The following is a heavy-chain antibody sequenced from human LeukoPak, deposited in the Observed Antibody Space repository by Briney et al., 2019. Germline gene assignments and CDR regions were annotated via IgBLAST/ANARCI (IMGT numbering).Heavy chain of an antibody. V-gene: IGHV3-23*01. CDR1: GFTFSSYA. CDR2: ISGSGGST. CDR3: AKGHCSSTSCTRGHFDY. J-gene: IGHJ4*02. Sequence: GGSLRLSCAASGFTFSSYAMSWVRQAPGKGLEWVSGISGSGGSTYYADSVKGRFTISRDNSKNTLYLQMNSLRAEDTAVYYCAKGHCSSTSCTRGHFDYWGQGTLVTVSS. D-gene: IGHD2-2*01.